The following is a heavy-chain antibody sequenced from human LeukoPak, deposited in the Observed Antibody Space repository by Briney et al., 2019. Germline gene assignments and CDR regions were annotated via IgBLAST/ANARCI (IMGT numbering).Heavy chain of an antibody. Sequence: SETRSLTCTVSGGSISSYYWSWIRQPPGKGLEWIGYIYYSGSTNYNPSLKSRVTISVDTSKNQFSLKLSSVTAADTAVYYCAREMSSSFNWFDPWGQGTLVTVSS. V-gene: IGHV4-59*01. J-gene: IGHJ5*02. CDR1: GGSISSYY. CDR3: AREMSSSFNWFDP. CDR2: IYYSGST. D-gene: IGHD6-13*01.